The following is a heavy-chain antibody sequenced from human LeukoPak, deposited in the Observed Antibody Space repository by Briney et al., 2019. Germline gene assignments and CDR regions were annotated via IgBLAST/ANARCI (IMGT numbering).Heavy chain of an antibody. CDR1: GFTFSSYE. D-gene: IGHD3-10*01. CDR3: ASSFMVRGVHFDY. V-gene: IGHV3-48*03. CDR2: ISSSGSTI. J-gene: IGHJ4*02. Sequence: GGSLRLSCAASGFTFSSYEMNWVRQAPGKGLEWVSYISSSGSTIYYADSVKGRFTISRDNAKNSLYLQMNSLRAEDTAVYYCASSFMVRGVHFDYWGQGTLVTVSS.